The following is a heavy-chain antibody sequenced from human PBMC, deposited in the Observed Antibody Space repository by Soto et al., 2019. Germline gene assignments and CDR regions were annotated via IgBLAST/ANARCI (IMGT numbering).Heavy chain of an antibody. CDR2: ISAYNGNT. Sequence: QVQLVQSGAEVKKPGASVKVSCKASGYTFTSYGISWVRQAPGQGLEWMGWISAYNGNTNYAQKLQGRVTMTTDTSTSTADMELRSLRSDDTAVYYCARMNGWAGYCDYSDNLFDPWGQGTLVTVSS. J-gene: IGHJ5*02. V-gene: IGHV1-18*01. CDR3: ARMNGWAGYCDYSDNLFDP. D-gene: IGHD4-17*01. CDR1: GYTFTSYG.